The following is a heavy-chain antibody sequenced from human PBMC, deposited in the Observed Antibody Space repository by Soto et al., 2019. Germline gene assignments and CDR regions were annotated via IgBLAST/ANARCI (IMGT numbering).Heavy chain of an antibody. CDR1: GGSISSYY. CDR3: ASHCGNTYRPYDY. J-gene: IGHJ4*02. V-gene: IGHV4-59*08. Sequence: PSETLSLTCTVSGGSISSYYWSWIRQPPGKGLEWIGYIYYSGSTNYNPSLKSRVTISVDTSKNQFSLKLSSVTAADTAVYYCASHCGNTYRPYDYWGQGTLVTVSS. CDR2: IYYSGST. D-gene: IGHD5-18*01.